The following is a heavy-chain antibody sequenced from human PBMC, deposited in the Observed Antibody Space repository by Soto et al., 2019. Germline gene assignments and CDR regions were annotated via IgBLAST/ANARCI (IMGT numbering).Heavy chain of an antibody. CDR3: ARVGPRNYYDSSGYYYYFDF. J-gene: IGHJ4*02. CDR1: GGSISSGGYY. D-gene: IGHD3-22*01. CDR2: IYYIGST. Sequence: SETLSLTCTVSGGSISSGGYYWSWIRQHPGKGLEWIGYIYYIGSTYYNPSLKSRVTISVDTSKNQFSLKLSSVTAADTAVYYCARVGPRNYYDSSGYYYYFDFWGQGTLVTVSS. V-gene: IGHV4-31*03.